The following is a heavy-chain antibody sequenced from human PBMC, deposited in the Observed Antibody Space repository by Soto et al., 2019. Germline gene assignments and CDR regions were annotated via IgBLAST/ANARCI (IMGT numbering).Heavy chain of an antibody. Sequence: SETLSLTCIFSGGSVSSDYWSWIRQPAGKGLEWIGRIYTSGTTNYNPSLKSRVTMSIDTSKNQFSLNLNSATAADTAVYYCARGTGTVNFDYWGQGTLVTVSS. D-gene: IGHD1-1*01. J-gene: IGHJ4*02. CDR3: ARGTGTVNFDY. V-gene: IGHV4-4*07. CDR1: GGSVSSDY. CDR2: IYTSGTT.